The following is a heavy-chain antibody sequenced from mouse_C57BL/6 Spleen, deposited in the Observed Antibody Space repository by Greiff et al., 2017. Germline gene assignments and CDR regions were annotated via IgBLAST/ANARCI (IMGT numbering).Heavy chain of an antibody. J-gene: IGHJ4*01. V-gene: IGHV1-15*01. D-gene: IGHD1-1*01. CDR2: IDPETGGT. CDR3: TSRSSYAMGY. CDR1: GYTFTDYE. Sequence: VQLQQSGAELVRPGASVTLSCKASGYTFTDYELHWVKQTPVHGLEWIGAIDPETGGTAYNQKFKGKAILTADKSSSTAYMELRSLTSEDSSVYYCTSRSSYAMGYWGQGTSVTVSS.